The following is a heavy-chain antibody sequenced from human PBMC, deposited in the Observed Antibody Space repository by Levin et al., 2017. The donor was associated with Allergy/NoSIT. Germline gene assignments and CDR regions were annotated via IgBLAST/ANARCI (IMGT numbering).Heavy chain of an antibody. CDR2: IWYDGSNK. CDR1: GFTFSSYG. J-gene: IGHJ4*02. D-gene: IGHD2-2*01. Sequence: GGSLRLSCAASGFTFSSYGMHWVRQAPGKGLEWVAVIWYDGSNKYYADSVKGRFTISRDNSKNTLYLQMNSLRAEDTAVYYCARWAGGQYQLLYYFDYWGQGTLVTVSS. CDR3: ARWAGGQYQLLYYFDY. V-gene: IGHV3-33*01.